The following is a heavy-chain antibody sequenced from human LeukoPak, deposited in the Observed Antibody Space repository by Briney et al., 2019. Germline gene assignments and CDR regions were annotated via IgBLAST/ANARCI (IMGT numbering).Heavy chain of an antibody. Sequence: PGRSLRLSCAASGFTFSSYGMHWVRQAPGKGLEWVAVICYDGSNKYYADSVKGRFTISRDNAKNSLYLQMNSLRAEDTAVYYCVGIAAAQDDYWGQGTLVTVSS. J-gene: IGHJ4*02. V-gene: IGHV3-33*03. CDR3: VGIAAAQDDY. CDR2: ICYDGSNK. D-gene: IGHD6-13*01. CDR1: GFTFSSYG.